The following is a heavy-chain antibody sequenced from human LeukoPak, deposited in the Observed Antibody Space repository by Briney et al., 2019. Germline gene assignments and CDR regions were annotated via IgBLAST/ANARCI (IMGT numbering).Heavy chain of an antibody. V-gene: IGHV3-74*01. CDR2: INSDGSST. CDR3: VRGFTGKDDF. CDR1: GFTFSTYW. J-gene: IGHJ4*02. Sequence: PGGSLRLSCAASGFTFSTYWMHWVRQGPGKGLVWVSRINSDGSSTNYADPVKGRFTISRDNAKNTLDLQMNSLRVEDTAVYYCVRGFTGKDDFWGQGTLVAVSS.